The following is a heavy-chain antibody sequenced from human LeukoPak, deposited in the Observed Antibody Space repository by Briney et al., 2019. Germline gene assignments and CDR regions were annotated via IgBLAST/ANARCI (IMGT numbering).Heavy chain of an antibody. CDR1: GFTFSSYS. V-gene: IGHV3-23*01. CDR3: AKDKSAGYGDY. Sequence: GGSLRLSCAASGFTFSSYSMNWVRQAPGKGLEWVSAISGSGGSTYYADSVKGRFTISRDNSKNTLYLQMNSLRAEDTAVYYCAKDKSAGYGDYWGQGTLVTVSS. CDR2: ISGSGGST. D-gene: IGHD2-15*01. J-gene: IGHJ4*02.